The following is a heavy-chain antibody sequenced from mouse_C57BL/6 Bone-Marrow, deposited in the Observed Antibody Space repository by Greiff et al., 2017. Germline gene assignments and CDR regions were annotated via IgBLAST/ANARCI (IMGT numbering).Heavy chain of an antibody. V-gene: IGHV1-64*01. CDR2: IHPNSGST. Sequence: VQLQQPGAELVKPGASVKLSCKASGYTFTSYWMHWVKQRPGQGLEWIGMIHPNSGSTNYNEKFKSKATLTVDKSSSTAYMQLSSLTSEDSAVYYCARLLLRFPDWYFDVWGTGTTVTVSS. J-gene: IGHJ1*03. D-gene: IGHD1-1*01. CDR1: GYTFTSYW. CDR3: ARLLLRFPDWYFDV.